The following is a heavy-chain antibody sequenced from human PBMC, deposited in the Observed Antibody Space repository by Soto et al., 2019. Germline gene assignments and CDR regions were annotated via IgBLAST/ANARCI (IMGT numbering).Heavy chain of an antibody. V-gene: IGHV3-30*18. J-gene: IGHJ4*02. CDR3: AKDSGTGSMVRGVIIDPHFDY. CDR1: GFTFSSYG. Sequence: GGSLRLSCAASGFTFSSYGMHWVRQAPGKGLEWVAVISYDGSNKYYADSVKGRFTISRDNSKNTLYLQMNSLRAEDTAVYYCAKDSGTGSMVRGVIIDPHFDYWGQGTLVTVSS. D-gene: IGHD3-10*01. CDR2: ISYDGSNK.